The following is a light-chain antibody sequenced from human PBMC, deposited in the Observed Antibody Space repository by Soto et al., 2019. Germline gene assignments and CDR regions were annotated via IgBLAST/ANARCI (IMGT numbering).Light chain of an antibody. V-gene: IGLV2-14*01. J-gene: IGLJ1*01. Sequence: QSVLTQPASVSGPPGQSITISCTGTSSDVGLYDYVSWCQQHPGKAPQLMIYAVSNRPSEVSNRFSASKSGNTASLFISGLHAEDEADYYCSSYTSDSSYVFGSGTKVTVL. CDR3: SSYTSDSSYV. CDR2: AVS. CDR1: SSDVGLYDY.